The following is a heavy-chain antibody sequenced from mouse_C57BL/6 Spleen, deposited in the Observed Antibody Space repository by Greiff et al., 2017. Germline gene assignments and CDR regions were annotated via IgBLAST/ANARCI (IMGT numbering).Heavy chain of an antibody. CDR1: GYTFTSYW. CDR2: IHPNSGST. Sequence: QVQLQQPGAELVKPGASVKLSCKASGYTFTSYWMHWVKQRPGQGLEWIGMIHPNSGSTNYNEKFKSKATLTVAKSSSTAYVQLSSLTSEDAAVYYCARGGLRPGFDYWGQGTTLTVSS. J-gene: IGHJ2*01. CDR3: ARGGLRPGFDY. V-gene: IGHV1-64*01. D-gene: IGHD2-4*01.